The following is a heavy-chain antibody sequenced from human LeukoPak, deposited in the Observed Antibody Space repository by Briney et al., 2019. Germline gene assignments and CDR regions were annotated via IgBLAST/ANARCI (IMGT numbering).Heavy chain of an antibody. CDR1: EYSVSSNSAA. J-gene: IGHJ3*02. V-gene: IGHV6-1*01. Sequence: SQTLSLTCAISEYSVSSNSAAWNWIRQSPSRGPEWLGRTYYRSKWYYDYAVSVKSRITINPDTSKNQFSLQLNSVTPEDTAVYYCARESQWLGDAFDIWGQGTMFTVSS. D-gene: IGHD6-19*01. CDR3: ARESQWLGDAFDI. CDR2: TYYRSKWYY.